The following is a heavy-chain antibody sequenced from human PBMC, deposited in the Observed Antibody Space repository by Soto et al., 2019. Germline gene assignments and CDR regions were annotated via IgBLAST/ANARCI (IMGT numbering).Heavy chain of an antibody. V-gene: IGHV3-74*03. J-gene: IGHJ4*02. CDR3: VPSYCCSGTSSRFDF. CDR2: ISSDGSTT. D-gene: IGHD3-10*02. CDR1: GFTFNSYW. Sequence: EVQLVESGGGLVQPGGSLRLSCAASGFTFNSYWMHWVRQAPGKGLVWVSRISSDGSTTTYADSVKGRFTISRDNAKNTEYLKMSRMRAEDTAVYCGVPSYCCSGTSSRFDFWGQGTLVTVSS.